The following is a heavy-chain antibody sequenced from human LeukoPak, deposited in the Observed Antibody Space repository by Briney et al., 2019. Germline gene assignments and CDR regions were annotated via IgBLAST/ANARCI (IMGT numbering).Heavy chain of an antibody. Sequence: GGSLRLSCVASGFTFNRYTINWVRQAPGKGLEWVSSITSNSRYIFYADSVKGRFTISRDNAQNSLYLQMNSLRAEDTAVYYCAKGDTTWELPHDYWGQGTLVTVSS. J-gene: IGHJ4*02. V-gene: IGHV3-21*01. CDR3: AKGDTTWELPHDY. CDR1: GFTFNRYT. CDR2: ITSNSRYI. D-gene: IGHD1-26*01.